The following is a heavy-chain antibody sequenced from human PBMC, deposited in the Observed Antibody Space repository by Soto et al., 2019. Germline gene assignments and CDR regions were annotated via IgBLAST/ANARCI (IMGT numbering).Heavy chain of an antibody. CDR3: ARDLRWLQPDC. CDR1: GYTFTSYG. J-gene: IGHJ4*02. D-gene: IGHD5-18*01. CDR2: ISAYNGNT. V-gene: IGHV1-18*01. Sequence: ASVKVSCKASGYTFTSYGISWVRQAPGQGLEWMGWISAYNGNTNYAQKLQGRVTMTTDTSTSTAYMELNSLRAGDTAVYYCARDLRWLQPDCWGQGTLVTVSS.